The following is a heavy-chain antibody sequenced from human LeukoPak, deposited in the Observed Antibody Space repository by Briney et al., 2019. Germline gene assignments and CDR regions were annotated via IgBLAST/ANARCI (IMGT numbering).Heavy chain of an antibody. V-gene: IGHV3-30*02. D-gene: IGHD3-3*01. CDR2: IRYDGSNK. CDR3: AKDGSLGFLEWLQNYYYYYMDV. CDR1: GFTFSSYG. J-gene: IGHJ6*03. Sequence: GGSLRLSCAASGFTFSSYGMHWVRQAPGKGLEWVAFIRYDGSNKYYADSVKGRFTISRDNSKNTLYLHVNSLRPEDTAVYYCAKDGSLGFLEWLQNYYYYYMDVWGKGTTVTVSS.